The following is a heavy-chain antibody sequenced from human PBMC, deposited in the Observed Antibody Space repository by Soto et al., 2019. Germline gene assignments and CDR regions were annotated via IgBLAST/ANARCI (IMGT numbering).Heavy chain of an antibody. V-gene: IGHV3-15*01. Sequence: EVQLVESGGGLVKPGGSTRLSCAASGFTFIYAWMTWVRQAPGKGLEWVARIKGKGGNGATDYAAPVKGRFTISRDDSRNTLYLQMTSLKTEDTAVYYCTAGDGRTDKDFWGQGTLVTVSP. CDR2: IKGKGGNGAT. CDR3: TAGDGRTDKDF. D-gene: IGHD2-21*02. CDR1: GFTFIYAW. J-gene: IGHJ4*02.